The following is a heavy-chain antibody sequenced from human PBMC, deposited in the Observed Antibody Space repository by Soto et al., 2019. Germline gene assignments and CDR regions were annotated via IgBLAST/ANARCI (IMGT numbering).Heavy chain of an antibody. V-gene: IGHV3-23*01. CDR2: ISGSGGST. CDR1: GFTFSSYA. CDR3: AKDSVPASYSSSWYDY. D-gene: IGHD6-13*01. J-gene: IGHJ4*02. Sequence: GGSLRLSXAASGFTFSSYAMSWVRQAPGKGLEWVSAISGSGGSTYYADSVKGRFTISRDNSKNTLYLQMNSLRAEDTAVYYCAKDSVPASYSSSWYDYWGQGTLVTVSS.